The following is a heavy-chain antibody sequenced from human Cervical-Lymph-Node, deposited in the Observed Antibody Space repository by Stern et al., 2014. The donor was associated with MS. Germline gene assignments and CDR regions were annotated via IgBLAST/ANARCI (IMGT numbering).Heavy chain of an antibody. D-gene: IGHD5-18*01. CDR1: GFXFSSYX. V-gene: IGHV3-30*03. CDR3: VTGRGYMSGQPDFDY. J-gene: IGHJ4*02. Sequence: DQLXXXGGGVVQPGRSLRLSCEASGFXFSSYXXXXXRQXXXXXXXXXXVISYEGSNTHYGVSVKGRFTISRDNSKNMLFLHMNSLSAEDTAVYYCVTGRGYMSGQPDFDYWGQGALVTVTS. CDR2: ISYEGSNT.